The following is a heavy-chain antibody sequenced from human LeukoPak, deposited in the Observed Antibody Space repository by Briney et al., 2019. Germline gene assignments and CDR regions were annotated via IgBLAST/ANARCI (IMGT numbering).Heavy chain of an antibody. J-gene: IGHJ4*02. D-gene: IGHD2-21*01. CDR1: DGSISSNNW. V-gene: IGHV4-4*02. CDR2: IYHSGTT. Sequence: SGTLSLTCAVSDGSISSNNWWSWVRQPPGKGLEWIGEIYHSGTTDYNPSLKSRVTISLDTSKNQFSLRLSSVTAADTAVYYCARGRALFDWGQGTLVTVSS. CDR3: ARGRALFD.